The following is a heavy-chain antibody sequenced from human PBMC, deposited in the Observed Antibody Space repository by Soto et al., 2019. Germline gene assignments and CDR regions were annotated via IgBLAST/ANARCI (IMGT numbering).Heavy chain of an antibody. CDR2: ISYDGNNK. CDR1: GLSFSNYG. D-gene: IGHD1-26*01. J-gene: IGHJ4*02. V-gene: IGHV3-30*18. CDR3: AKDGYKDRGSSEFDY. Sequence: QVQLVESGGGVVQPGRSLRLSCATSGLSFSNYGMHWVRQAPGKGLEWMAVISYDGNNKYYADSVKGRFTISRDNSKNTVYLQMNSLRTEETAVYYCAKDGYKDRGSSEFDYWGQGTLVTVSS.